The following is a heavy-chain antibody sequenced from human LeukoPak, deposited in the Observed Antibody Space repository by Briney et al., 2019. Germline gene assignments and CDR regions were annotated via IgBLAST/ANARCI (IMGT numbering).Heavy chain of an antibody. CDR3: ARGEDYRLPAH. V-gene: IGHV4-59*01. CDR2: IYYIGST. J-gene: IGHJ4*02. Sequence: PSETLSLTCTVSGGSISSYYWSWIRQPPGKGLEWIGYIYYIGSTNYNPSLKSRVTISVDTSKNQFSLKLSSVTAADTAVYYCARGEDYRLPAHWGQGTLVTVSS. CDR1: GGSISSYY. D-gene: IGHD4-11*01.